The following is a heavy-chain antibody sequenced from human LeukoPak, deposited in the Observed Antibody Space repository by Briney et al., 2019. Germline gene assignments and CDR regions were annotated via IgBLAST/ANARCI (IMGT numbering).Heavy chain of an antibody. J-gene: IGHJ6*02. Sequence: PGGSLRLSCAASGFTFSDDYMSWIRQAPGKGLEWVSYISSSGSTIYYADSVKGRFTISRDNAKNSLYLQMNSLRAEDTAVYYCARDISVPAAIKYYYYGMDVWGQGTTVTVSS. V-gene: IGHV3-11*01. D-gene: IGHD2-2*02. CDR3: ARDISVPAAIKYYYYGMDV. CDR1: GFTFSDDY. CDR2: ISSSGSTI.